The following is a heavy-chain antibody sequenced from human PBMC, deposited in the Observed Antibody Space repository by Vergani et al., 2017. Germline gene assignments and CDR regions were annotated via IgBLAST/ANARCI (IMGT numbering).Heavy chain of an antibody. J-gene: IGHJ2*01. V-gene: IGHV3-7*01. CDR2: IKQDGSEK. CDR1: GFTFSSYW. D-gene: IGHD2-15*01. CDR3: ARVRCSGGSCYTRGWYFDL. Sequence: EVQLVESGGGLVQPGGSLRLSCAASGFTFSSYWMSWVRQAPGKGLGWVANIKQDGSEKYYVDSVKGRFTISRDNAKNSLYLQMNSLRAEDTAVYYCARVRCSGGSCYTRGWYFDLWGRGTLVTVSS.